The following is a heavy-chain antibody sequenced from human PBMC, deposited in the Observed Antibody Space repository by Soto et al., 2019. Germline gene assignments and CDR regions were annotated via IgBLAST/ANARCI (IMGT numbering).Heavy chain of an antibody. Sequence: VELVESGGGLVQPGRYLKLSCAASGFTFGDYGMFWVRQAPGKGLEWVEGISWNSVTIGYAESVMGRFSISSDIAKNSLYLQMNCLRVEDRALYYCAKSTVGTANGMDVWGQGTTVTVS. CDR1: GFTFGDYG. J-gene: IGHJ6*02. CDR3: AKSTVGTANGMDV. CDR2: ISWNSVTI. V-gene: IGHV3-9*01. D-gene: IGHD2-21*02.